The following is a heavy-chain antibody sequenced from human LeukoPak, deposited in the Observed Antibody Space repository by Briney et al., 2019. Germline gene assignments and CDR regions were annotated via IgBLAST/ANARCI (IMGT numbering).Heavy chain of an antibody. D-gene: IGHD3-10*01. V-gene: IGHV3-7*01. CDR3: ARDPSGSPYDY. Sequence: GGSLRLSCAASGFTFSSYWMNWVRQAPGKGLEWVANIKQDGSEKYYVDSVKGRFTISRDNAKNSLYLQMNSLRAEDTAVYYCARDPSGSPYDYWGQGTLVTVSS. CDR1: GFTFSSYW. J-gene: IGHJ4*02. CDR2: IKQDGSEK.